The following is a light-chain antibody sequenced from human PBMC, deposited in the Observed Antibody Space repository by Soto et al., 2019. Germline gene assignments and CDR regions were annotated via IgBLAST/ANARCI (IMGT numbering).Light chain of an antibody. CDR3: QQRSNWPSFT. CDR1: QSVSSY. Sequence: EIVLTQSPATLSLSPGERATLSCRASQSVSSYLAWYQQKPGQAPRLLIYDASNRATGIPARFSGSGSGTDFTLTISSLEPEDFAVYYCQQRSNWPSFTFGPGTKVAIK. CDR2: DAS. V-gene: IGKV3-11*01. J-gene: IGKJ3*01.